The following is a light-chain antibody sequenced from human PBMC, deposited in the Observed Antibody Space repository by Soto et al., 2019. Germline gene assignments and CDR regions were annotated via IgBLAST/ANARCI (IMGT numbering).Light chain of an antibody. CDR3: QQRSNWPIT. CDR2: DAF. CDR1: QSVSSS. Sequence: EIVLTQSPATLSLSPGERATLSCRASQSVSSSLAWYQQKPGQAPRLLIYDAFNRATGIPARFSGSGSGTDFTLTISSLEPEDFAVYYCQQRSNWPITFGQGTRLEIK. V-gene: IGKV3-11*01. J-gene: IGKJ5*01.